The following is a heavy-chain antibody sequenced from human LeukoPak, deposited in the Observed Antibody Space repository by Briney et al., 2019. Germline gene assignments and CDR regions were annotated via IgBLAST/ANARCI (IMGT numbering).Heavy chain of an antibody. J-gene: IGHJ4*02. CDR3: ARDRDYYNSGGTMIDY. CDR1: GFTFSSHG. Sequence: GGSLRLSCAASGFTFSSHGMHWVRQAPGKGLEWVAVIPYDGNKKYYADSVKGRFDISRDNSKNILYMQMNSLRTEDTAVYYCARDRDYYNSGGTMIDYWGQGTLVTVSS. V-gene: IGHV3-30*03. CDR2: IPYDGNKK. D-gene: IGHD6-19*01.